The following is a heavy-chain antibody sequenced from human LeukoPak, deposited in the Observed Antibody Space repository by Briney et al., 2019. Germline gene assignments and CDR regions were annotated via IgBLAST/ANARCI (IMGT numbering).Heavy chain of an antibody. Sequence: ASVKVSCKVSGYTLTELSMHWVRQAPGKGLEWMGGFDPEDGETIYAQKFQGRVTMTEDTSTDTAYMELSSLRSEDTAVYYCATGKIKGWRKASIDPWGQGTLVTVSS. J-gene: IGHJ5*02. CDR2: FDPEDGET. CDR1: GYTLTELS. CDR3: ATGKIKGWRKASIDP. D-gene: IGHD1-14*01. V-gene: IGHV1-24*01.